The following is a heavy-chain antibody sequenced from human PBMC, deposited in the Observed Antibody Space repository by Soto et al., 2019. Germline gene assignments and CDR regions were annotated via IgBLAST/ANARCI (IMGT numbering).Heavy chain of an antibody. CDR1: GFSLSNARMG. Sequence: QVTLKESGPVLVKPTETLTLTCTVSGFSLSNARMGVSWIRQPPGKALEWLAHIFSNDEKSYSTSLKSRLTISKGTSKSQVVLTMTNMDPVDTATYYCARTYYYDSSGYQDLDYWGQGTLVTVSS. J-gene: IGHJ4*02. V-gene: IGHV2-26*01. D-gene: IGHD3-22*01. CDR3: ARTYYYDSSGYQDLDY. CDR2: IFSNDEK.